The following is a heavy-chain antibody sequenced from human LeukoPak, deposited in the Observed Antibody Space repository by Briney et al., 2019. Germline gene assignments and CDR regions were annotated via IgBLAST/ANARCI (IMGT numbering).Heavy chain of an antibody. CDR2: ITPDGGGA. CDR1: GFTFSNFW. Sequence: GGSLGLSCAASGFTFSNFWMHWVRQAPGKGLVWVSRITPDGGGADYMDSVKGRFTISRDNAKNTVYLQMNSLGADDMAVYYCARGVDWTTINELNYWGQGALVTVSS. D-gene: IGHD3-10*01. V-gene: IGHV3-74*01. J-gene: IGHJ4*02. CDR3: ARGVDWTTINELNY.